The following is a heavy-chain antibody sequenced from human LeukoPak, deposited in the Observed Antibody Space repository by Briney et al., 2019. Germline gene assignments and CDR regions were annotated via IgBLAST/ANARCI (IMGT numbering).Heavy chain of an antibody. J-gene: IGHJ3*02. CDR2: IYYSGST. V-gene: IGHV4-39*07. D-gene: IGHD3-22*01. Sequence: SETLSLTCTVSGGSISSSSYYWGWIRQPPGKGLEWIGSIYYSGSTYYNPSLKSRVTISVDTSKNQFSLRLSSVTAADTAVYYCARDRGTSSGRPGAFDIWGQGTMVTVSS. CDR1: GGSISSSSYY. CDR3: ARDRGTSSGRPGAFDI.